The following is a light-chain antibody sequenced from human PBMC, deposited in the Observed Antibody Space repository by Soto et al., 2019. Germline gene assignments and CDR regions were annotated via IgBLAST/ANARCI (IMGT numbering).Light chain of an antibody. CDR1: SSDVGAYKY. CDR3: SSYTSFSTVV. J-gene: IGLJ2*01. V-gene: IGLV2-14*01. Sequence: QSVLTQPASVSGSPGQSITISCTGTSSDVGAYKYVSWYQQHPGKAPKVMIYEVTYRPSGVSNQFSGSKSGNTASLTISGLQAEDEADYYCSSYTSFSTVVFGGGTKLTVL. CDR2: EVT.